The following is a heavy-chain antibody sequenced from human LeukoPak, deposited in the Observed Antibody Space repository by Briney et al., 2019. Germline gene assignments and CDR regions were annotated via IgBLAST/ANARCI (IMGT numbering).Heavy chain of an antibody. Sequence: SGGSLRLSCAASGFTFSSYSMTWVRQAPGKGLEWVSYISSSSSTIYYADSVKGRFTISRDNAKNSLYLQMNSLRAEDTAVYYCARARLSYYYDSSGYLYWGQGTLVTVSS. CDR2: ISSSSSTI. J-gene: IGHJ4*02. CDR3: ARARLSYYYDSSGYLY. D-gene: IGHD3-22*01. V-gene: IGHV3-48*01. CDR1: GFTFSSYS.